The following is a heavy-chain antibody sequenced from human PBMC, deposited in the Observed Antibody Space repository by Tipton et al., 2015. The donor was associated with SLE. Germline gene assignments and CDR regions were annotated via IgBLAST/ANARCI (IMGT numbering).Heavy chain of an antibody. Sequence: TLSLTCTVSGGSISSYYWSWIRQPPGKGLEWIGYIYYSGSTNYNPSLKSRFTISVDTYKNQFSLNLSSVIAADPAVYYCARETTGDTYDYYGMDVWGQGTTVTVSS. CDR1: GGSISSYY. CDR3: ARETTGDTYDYYGMDV. CDR2: IYYSGST. D-gene: IGHD7-27*01. V-gene: IGHV4-59*01. J-gene: IGHJ6*02.